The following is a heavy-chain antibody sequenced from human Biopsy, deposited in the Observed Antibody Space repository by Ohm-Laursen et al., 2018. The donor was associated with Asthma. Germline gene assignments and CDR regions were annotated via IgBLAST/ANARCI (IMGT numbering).Heavy chain of an antibody. CDR2: INYSGST. J-gene: IGHJ5*01. CDR1: GGSLSSGPYY. CDR3: ARDLSGYCTSSACYGFDS. V-gene: IGHV4-31*03. D-gene: IGHD2-8*01. Sequence: QTLSLTCTVPGGSLSSGPYYWSWVRQHPGKGLEWIGYINYSGSTFYSPSLESRVTVSVDTSKNQFSLKLSSVTAADTAVYYCARDLSGYCTSSACYGFDSWGQGTPVTVSS.